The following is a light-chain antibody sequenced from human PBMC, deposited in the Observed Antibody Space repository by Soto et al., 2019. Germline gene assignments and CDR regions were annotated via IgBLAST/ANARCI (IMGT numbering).Light chain of an antibody. CDR2: TAS. CDR3: QHRHSYPIS. Sequence: DIQLTQSPSFLSASVGDRVTITCRASQGISSLLAWYQQKPGKAPKLLIHTASTLQSGVPSRFSGSGSGTEFTLTISSLHPEDFATYYCQHRHSYPISFGQGTRLEMK. CDR1: QGISSL. J-gene: IGKJ5*01. V-gene: IGKV1-9*01.